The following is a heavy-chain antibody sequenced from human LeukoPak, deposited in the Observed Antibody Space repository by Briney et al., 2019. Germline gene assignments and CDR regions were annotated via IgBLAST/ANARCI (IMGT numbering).Heavy chain of an antibody. CDR3: ARQGPYSSSSGGDY. V-gene: IGHV5-51*01. D-gene: IGHD6-6*01. CDR2: THPGDSDT. CDR1: GYSFTNYW. J-gene: IGHJ4*02. Sequence: GESLKISCKASGYSFTNYWIGWVRQVPGKGLEWMGFTHPGDSDTRYSPSFQGQVTMSADTSITTAYLQWSSLKASDTAMYYCARQGPYSSSSGGDYWGQGTLVTVSS.